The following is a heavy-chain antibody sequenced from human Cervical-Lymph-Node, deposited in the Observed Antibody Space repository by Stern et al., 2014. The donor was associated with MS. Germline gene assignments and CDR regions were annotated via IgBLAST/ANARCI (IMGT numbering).Heavy chain of an antibody. Sequence: VQLVESGGGVVQPGRSLRLSCAASGFTFSSYGMHWVRQAPGKGLEWVAVIPYDGSNKYYGDSVKGRFTISRDNSKNTLYLQMNGLRTDDTAIYYCAKEGGYDNGAMDVWGQGTTVTVSS. CDR3: AKEGGYDNGAMDV. CDR1: GFTFSSYG. D-gene: IGHD5-12*01. J-gene: IGHJ6*02. CDR2: IPYDGSNK. V-gene: IGHV3-30*18.